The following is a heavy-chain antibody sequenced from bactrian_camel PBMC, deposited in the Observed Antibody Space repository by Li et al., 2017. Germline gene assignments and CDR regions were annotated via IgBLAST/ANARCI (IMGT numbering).Heavy chain of an antibody. Sequence: QLVESGGGAVQAGGSLRLSCASSAPIDRRNCMAWFRQAPGKEREGVAVIDSEGTTSYADSVKGRFTISQDNAKNTLYLQMNSLEPEDTATHYCAARRLAYGYCRRAQNDVGYWGQGTQVTVS. D-gene: IGHD1*01. CDR3: AARRLAYGYCRRAQNDVGY. J-gene: IGHJ6*01. V-gene: IGHV3S57*01. CDR2: IDSEGTT. CDR1: APIDRRNC.